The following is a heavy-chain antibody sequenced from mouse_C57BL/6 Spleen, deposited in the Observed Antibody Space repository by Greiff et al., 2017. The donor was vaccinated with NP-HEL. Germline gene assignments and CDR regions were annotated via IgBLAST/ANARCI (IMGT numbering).Heavy chain of an antibody. J-gene: IGHJ2*01. CDR3: ARHGAGYFDY. D-gene: IGHD3-3*01. V-gene: IGHV5-9*01. CDR2: ISGGGGNT. CDR1: GFTFSSYT. Sequence: VQLKESGGGLVKPGGSLKLSCAASGFTFSSYTMSWVRQTPEKRLEWVATISGGGGNTYYPDSVKGRFTISRDNAKNTLYLQMSSLRSEDTALYYCARHGAGYFDYWGQGTTLTVSS.